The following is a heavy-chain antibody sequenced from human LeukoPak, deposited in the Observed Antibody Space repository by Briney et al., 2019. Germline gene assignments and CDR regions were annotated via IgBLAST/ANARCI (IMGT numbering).Heavy chain of an antibody. J-gene: IGHJ4*02. Sequence: ETLSLTCTVSGYSISSGYYWGWIRQPPGKGLEWVSAISGSGGSTYYADSVKGRFTISRDNSKNTLYLQMNSLRAEDTAVYYCAKAVGPIAARHFDYWGQGTPVTVSS. V-gene: IGHV3-23*01. CDR1: GYSISSGYY. CDR3: AKAVGPIAARHFDY. CDR2: ISGSGGST. D-gene: IGHD6-6*01.